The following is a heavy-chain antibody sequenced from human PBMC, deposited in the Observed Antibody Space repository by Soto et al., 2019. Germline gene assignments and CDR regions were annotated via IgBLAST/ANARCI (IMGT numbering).Heavy chain of an antibody. J-gene: IGHJ4*02. Sequence: SETLSLTCTVSGGSITSYKWSWIRQSPGKGLEWIAYMYSSGSSDYNPSLKGRVTISMDTSKNQYSLKLNSATAADTAVYYCAREWSAFDYWGQGILVTVSS. CDR3: AREWSAFDY. CDR2: MYSSGSS. D-gene: IGHD2-15*01. CDR1: GGSITSYK. V-gene: IGHV4-59*01.